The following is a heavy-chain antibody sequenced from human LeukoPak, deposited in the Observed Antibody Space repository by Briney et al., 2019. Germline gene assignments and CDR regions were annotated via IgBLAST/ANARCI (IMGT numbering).Heavy chain of an antibody. CDR2: ISYDGSKK. Sequence: PGRSLRLSSAASGFTLSSYDIHWVRQAPGKGLEWVAVISYDGSKKYYADSVKGRLTISRDNSKNTLYLQMNSLRAEDTAVYYCAELGITMIGGVWGKGTTVTISS. CDR3: AELGITMIGGV. D-gene: IGHD3-10*02. CDR1: GFTLSSYD. V-gene: IGHV3-30*04. J-gene: IGHJ6*04.